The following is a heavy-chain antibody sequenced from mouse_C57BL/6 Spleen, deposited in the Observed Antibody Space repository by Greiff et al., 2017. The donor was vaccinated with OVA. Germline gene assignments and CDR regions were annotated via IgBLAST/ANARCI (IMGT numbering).Heavy chain of an antibody. V-gene: IGHV1-18*01. CDR2: INPNNGGT. Sequence: EVKLMESGPELVKPGASVKIPCKASGYTFTDYNMDWVKQSHGKSLEWIGDINPNNGGTIYNQKFKGKATLTVDKSSSTAYMELRSLTSEDTAVYYCARNEYDPFAYWGQGTLVTVSA. D-gene: IGHD2-4*01. J-gene: IGHJ3*01. CDR1: GYTFTDYN. CDR3: ARNEYDPFAY.